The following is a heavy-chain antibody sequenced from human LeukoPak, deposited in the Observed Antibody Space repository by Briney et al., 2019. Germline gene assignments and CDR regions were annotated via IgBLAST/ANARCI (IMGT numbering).Heavy chain of an antibody. CDR2: INHSGST. D-gene: IGHD1-26*01. Sequence: SETLSLTCSVSGGSISGTSYYWRWLRQPPGKGLEWIGEINHSGSTNYNPSLKSRVTISVDTSKNQFSLKLSSVTAADTAVYYCARHSGGTYYVSLDPWGQGTLVTVSS. V-gene: IGHV4-39*01. J-gene: IGHJ5*02. CDR3: ARHSGGTYYVSLDP. CDR1: GGSISGTSYY.